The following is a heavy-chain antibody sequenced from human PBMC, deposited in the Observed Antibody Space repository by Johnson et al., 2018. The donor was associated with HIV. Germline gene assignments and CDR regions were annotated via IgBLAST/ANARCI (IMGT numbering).Heavy chain of an antibody. CDR2: INWNGGST. D-gene: IGHD1-7*01. J-gene: IGHJ3*02. CDR1: GFTFSDHY. Sequence: QVQLVESGGGLVKPGGSLRLSCAASGFTFSDHYMDWVRQAPGKGLEWVSGINWNGGSTGYADSVKGRFTISRDNSKNTLYLQMNSLRAEDTAVYYCATSLTGTRPFDIWGQGTMVTVSS. V-gene: IGHV3-NL1*01. CDR3: ATSLTGTRPFDI.